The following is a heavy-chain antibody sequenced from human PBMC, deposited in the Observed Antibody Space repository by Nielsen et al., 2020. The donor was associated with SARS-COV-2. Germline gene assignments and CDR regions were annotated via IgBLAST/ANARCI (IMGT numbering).Heavy chain of an antibody. CDR3: ARDGVDGYFDY. CDR2: INHSGST. CDR1: GGSFSGYY. Sequence: SETLSLTCAVYGGSFSGYYWSWIRQPPGKGLEWIGEINHSGSTNYNPSLKSRVTISVDTSKNQFSLKLSSVTAADTAVYYCARDGVDGYFDYWGQGTLVTVSS. V-gene: IGHV4-34*01. D-gene: IGHD3-3*01. J-gene: IGHJ4*02.